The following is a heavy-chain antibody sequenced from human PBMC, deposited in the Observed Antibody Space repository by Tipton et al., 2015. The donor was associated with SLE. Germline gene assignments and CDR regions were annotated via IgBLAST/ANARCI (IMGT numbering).Heavy chain of an antibody. J-gene: IGHJ3*02. Sequence: TLSLTCTVSGGSISSSSYYWGWIRQPPGKGLEWIGSIYYSGSTYYNPSLKSRVTISVDTSKNQFSLKLRSVTAADPAVYYCARASSCAVLRFLEWVSCAFDIWGQGTMVTVSS. CDR3: ARASSCAVLRFLEWVSCAFDI. D-gene: IGHD3-3*01. CDR1: GGSISSSSYY. CDR2: IYYSGST. V-gene: IGHV4-39*07.